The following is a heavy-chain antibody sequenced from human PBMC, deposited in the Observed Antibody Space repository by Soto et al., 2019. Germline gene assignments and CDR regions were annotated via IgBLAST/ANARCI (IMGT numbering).Heavy chain of an antibody. D-gene: IGHD1-26*01. J-gene: IGHJ6*02. CDR3: ARESGRDYYYYYAMDV. CDR2: IYHSGST. V-gene: IGHV4-4*02. CDR1: SGSISSAHW. Sequence: SETLSLTCAVTSGSISSAHWWNWVRQPPGKGLEWIGEIYHSGSTNYNPSLKSRVTISVDTSKNQFSLKLSSVTAADTAVYYCARESGRDYYYYYAMDVWGQGTTVTVS.